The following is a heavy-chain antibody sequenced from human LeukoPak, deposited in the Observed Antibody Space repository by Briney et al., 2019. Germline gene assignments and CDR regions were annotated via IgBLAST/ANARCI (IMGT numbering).Heavy chain of an antibody. J-gene: IGHJ4*02. CDR1: GGSFSGYY. Sequence: PSETLSLTCAVYGGSFSGYYWSWIRQPPGKGLEWIGEINHSGSTNYNPSIKSRVTISVDTSKNQFSLKLSSVTAADTAVYYCARGRGVNDYWGQGTLVTVSS. CDR2: INHSGST. V-gene: IGHV4-34*01. D-gene: IGHD2-21*01. CDR3: ARGRGVNDY.